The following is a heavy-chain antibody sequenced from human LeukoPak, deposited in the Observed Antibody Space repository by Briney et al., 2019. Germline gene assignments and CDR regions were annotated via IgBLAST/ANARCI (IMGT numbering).Heavy chain of an antibody. J-gene: IGHJ4*02. Sequence: ASVKVSCKPSGSIFTNLGISWVGRAPGHGLEWMGWISAYNGNTNYAQKLQGRVTMTTDTSTSTAYMELRSLRSDDTAVYYCARGLWNQFDYWGQGTLVTVSS. D-gene: IGHD1-14*01. CDR2: ISAYNGNT. CDR1: GSIFTNLG. V-gene: IGHV1-18*01. CDR3: ARGLWNQFDY.